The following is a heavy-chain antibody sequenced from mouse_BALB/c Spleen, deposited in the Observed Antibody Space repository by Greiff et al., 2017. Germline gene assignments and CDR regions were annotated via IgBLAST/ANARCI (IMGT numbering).Heavy chain of an antibody. Sequence: EVKLEESGGGLVQPGGSRKLSCAASGFTFSSFGMHWVRQAPEKGLEWVAYISSGSSTIYYADTVKGRFTISRDNPKNTLFLQMTSLRSEDTAMYYCARRGDGFYFDYWGQGTTLTVSS. CDR2: ISSGSSTI. J-gene: IGHJ2*01. CDR3: ARRGDGFYFDY. D-gene: IGHD2-3*01. V-gene: IGHV5-17*02. CDR1: GFTFSSFG.